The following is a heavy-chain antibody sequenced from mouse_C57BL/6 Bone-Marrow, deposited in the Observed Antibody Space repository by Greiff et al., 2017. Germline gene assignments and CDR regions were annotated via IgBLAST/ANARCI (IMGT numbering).Heavy chain of an antibody. Sequence: QVQLQQPGAELVKPGASVKMSCKASGYTFTSYWMTWVKQRPGQGLEWIGDIYPGSGSTNYNEKFKSKATLTVDTSSSTAYMQLSSLTSEDSAVYYCARPYYSNYWYFDVWGTGTTVTVSA. V-gene: IGHV1-55*01. CDR2: IYPGSGST. CDR1: GYTFTSYW. CDR3: ARPYYSNYWYFDV. D-gene: IGHD2-5*01. J-gene: IGHJ1*03.